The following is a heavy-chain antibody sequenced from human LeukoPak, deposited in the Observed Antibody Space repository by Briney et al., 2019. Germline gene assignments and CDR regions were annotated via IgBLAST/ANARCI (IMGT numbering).Heavy chain of an antibody. Sequence: PSETLSLTCTVSGGSISSSGYYWGWIRQPPGKGLEWIGNIYYSGSTYYNPSLKSRVTISVDTSKNHFSLKLNSVTAADTALYYCARLGYCSSASCGPFDYWGQGTLVTVSS. CDR1: GGSISSSGYY. J-gene: IGHJ4*02. V-gene: IGHV4-39*02. D-gene: IGHD2-2*01. CDR2: IYYSGST. CDR3: ARLGYCSSASCGPFDY.